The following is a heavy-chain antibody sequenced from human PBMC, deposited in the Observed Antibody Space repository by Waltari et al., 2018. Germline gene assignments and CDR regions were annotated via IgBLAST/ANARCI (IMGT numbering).Heavy chain of an antibody. Sequence: QVQLQEXGPXXVKAXETLSLXCTVSGGSMXTYYWSWIRQSPGTGLEWIGYIYQGGSTIXNPSFXSRVTISIDTXKKQFSLRLSSVTAADTXVYYCAREXDXYSXGYYYLGRPFDXWGRGAXVTVSS. CDR1: GGSMXTYY. CDR2: IYQGGST. J-gene: IGHJ3*02. D-gene: IGHD3-22*01. V-gene: IGHV4-59*01. CDR3: AREXDXYSXGYYYLGRPFDX.